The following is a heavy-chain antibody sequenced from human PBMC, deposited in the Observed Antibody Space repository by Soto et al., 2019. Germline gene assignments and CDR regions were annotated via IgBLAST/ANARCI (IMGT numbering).Heavy chain of an antibody. V-gene: IGHV3-30*18. CDR1: GFTFSSYG. CDR2: ISYDGSNK. CDR3: AKLGRDGGNPGGAFDI. J-gene: IGHJ3*02. Sequence: QVQLVESGGGVVQPGRSLRLSCAASGFTFSSYGMHWVRQAPGKGLEWGAVISYDGSNKYYADSVKGRFTISRDNSKNTLYLQMNSLRAEDTAVYYCAKLGRDGGNPGGAFDIWGQGTMVTVSS. D-gene: IGHD2-15*01.